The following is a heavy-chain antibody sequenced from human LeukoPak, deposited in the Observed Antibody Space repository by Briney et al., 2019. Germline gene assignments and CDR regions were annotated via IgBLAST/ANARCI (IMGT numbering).Heavy chain of an antibody. J-gene: IGHJ1*01. CDR2: INHSGST. CDR1: GGSFSAYY. CDR3: ARALGSSWYLGGYFQH. D-gene: IGHD6-13*01. V-gene: IGHV4-34*01. Sequence: SETLSLTCAVDGGSFSAYYWSWIRQPPGKGLEWIGEINHSGSTNYNPSLKSRVTISVDTSKNQFSLKLSSVTAADTAVYYCARALGSSWYLGGYFQHWGQGTLVTVSS.